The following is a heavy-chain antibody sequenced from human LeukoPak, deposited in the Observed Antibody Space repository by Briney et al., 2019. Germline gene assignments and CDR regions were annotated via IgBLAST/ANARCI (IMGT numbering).Heavy chain of an antibody. D-gene: IGHD4-17*01. CDR1: GFTFSSYG. CDR3: AHHVQSNTVTTGAVDY. V-gene: IGHV3-30*02. J-gene: IGHJ4*02. Sequence: GGSLRLSCAASGFTFSSYGMHWVRQAPGKGLEWVAFIRYDGSNKYYADSVKGRFTISRDNSKNTLYLQMNSLRAEDTAVYYCAHHVQSNTVTTGAVDYWGQGTLVTVSS. CDR2: IRYDGSNK.